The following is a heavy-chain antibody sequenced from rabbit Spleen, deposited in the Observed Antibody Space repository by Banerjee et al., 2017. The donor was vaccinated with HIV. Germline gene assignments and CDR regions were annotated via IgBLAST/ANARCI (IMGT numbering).Heavy chain of an antibody. D-gene: IGHD4-2*01. CDR1: GLDFSSSYW. Sequence: QSLEESGGDLVKPGASLTLTCKASGLDFSSSYWICWVRQAPGKGLEWIACIDVTKDGSTYYASWAKGRFTIYRTSSTTVALQVTSLTAADTATYFCARDAAGREDFNLWGPGTLVTVS. V-gene: IGHV1S40*01. CDR2: IDVTKDGST. CDR3: ARDAAGREDFNL. J-gene: IGHJ4*01.